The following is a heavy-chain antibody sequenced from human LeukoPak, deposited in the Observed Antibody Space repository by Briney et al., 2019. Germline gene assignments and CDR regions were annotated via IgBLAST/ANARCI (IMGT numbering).Heavy chain of an antibody. V-gene: IGHV4-59*08. CDR1: GGSISSYY. Sequence: SETLSLTCTVSGGSISSYYWSWIRQPPGKGLEWIGYIYYSGSTNYNPSLKSRVTISVDTSKNQFSLKLSSVTAADTAVYYCARHIVVPVHGMEVWGQGTTVTVSS. D-gene: IGHD2-15*01. CDR2: IYYSGST. J-gene: IGHJ6*02. CDR3: ARHIVVPVHGMEV.